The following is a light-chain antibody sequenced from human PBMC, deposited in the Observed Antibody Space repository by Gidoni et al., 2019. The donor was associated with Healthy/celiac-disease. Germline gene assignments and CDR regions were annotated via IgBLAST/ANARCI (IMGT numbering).Light chain of an antibody. J-gene: IGKJ2*01. CDR1: QSVSSY. V-gene: IGKV3-11*01. CDR2: DAS. CDR3: QQRSNSLT. Sequence: ELALTQSSATLSLSPGERATLSCRASQSVSSYLAWYQQHPEQAPRLLNYDASKRATGIPARFSGGGSGADFTLTISSQEPEYFAVYYCQQRSNSLTFGEGTKLEIK.